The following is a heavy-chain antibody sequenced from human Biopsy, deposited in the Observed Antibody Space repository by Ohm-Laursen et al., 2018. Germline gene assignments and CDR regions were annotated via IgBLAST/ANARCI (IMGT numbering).Heavy chain of an antibody. CDR1: GGSISSDY. V-gene: IGHV4-59*01. D-gene: IGHD2/OR15-2a*01. J-gene: IGHJ6*02. CDR3: ARATNSTGWPYYYFYGMDV. CDR2: IYYSGST. Sequence: TLSLTCPVSGGSISSDYWSWIRQTPGKGLEWIGYIYYSGSTNYNPSLKSRVTISADTSKNQFSLRLNSVTAADTAVYYCARATNSTGWPYYYFYGMDVWGQGTTVTVSS.